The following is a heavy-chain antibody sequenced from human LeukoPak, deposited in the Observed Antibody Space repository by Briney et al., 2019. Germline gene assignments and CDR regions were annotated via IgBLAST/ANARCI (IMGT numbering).Heavy chain of an antibody. CDR3: AKDWTGTKPFDL. D-gene: IGHD3/OR15-3a*01. Sequence: GGSLRLSCAASGFTFSSYWMSWVRQAPGKGLEWVANIKQDGSEKYYVGSVKGRFTISRDNAKNTLYLQMNSLRAEDTAVYYCAKDWTGTKPFDLWGRGTLVTVSS. V-gene: IGHV3-7*03. J-gene: IGHJ2*01. CDR1: GFTFSSYW. CDR2: IKQDGSEK.